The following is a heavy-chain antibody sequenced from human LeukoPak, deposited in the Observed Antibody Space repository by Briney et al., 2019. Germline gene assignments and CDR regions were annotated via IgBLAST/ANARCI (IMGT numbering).Heavy chain of an antibody. Sequence: SETLSLTCTGSGFSISSGYYWGWIRQPRGKGLEWIGSIYHSRSNYYNPSVKSRVTISIYTSKNQFSLKMNCLTATDTALYSCARDRRPAAAIFDYWGQGTLVTVSS. J-gene: IGHJ4*02. CDR2: IYHSRSN. CDR3: ARDRRPAAAIFDY. D-gene: IGHD2-2*01. CDR1: GFSISSGYY. V-gene: IGHV4-38-2*02.